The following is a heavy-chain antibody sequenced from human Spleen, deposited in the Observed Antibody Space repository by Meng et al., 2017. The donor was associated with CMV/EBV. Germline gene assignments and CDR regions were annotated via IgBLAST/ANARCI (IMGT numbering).Heavy chain of an antibody. Sequence: GCYMRGGGYCWRWNRQQQGKGLGRIGYIYYSGTTYYSPSLKSRITISVDTSKNQFSLKLRSVTAADTAVYYCARVETRVTIFGVESWGQGTLVTVSS. CDR1: GCYMRGGGYC. CDR2: IYYSGTT. V-gene: IGHV4-31*02. D-gene: IGHD3-3*01. CDR3: ARVETRVTIFGVES. J-gene: IGHJ4*02.